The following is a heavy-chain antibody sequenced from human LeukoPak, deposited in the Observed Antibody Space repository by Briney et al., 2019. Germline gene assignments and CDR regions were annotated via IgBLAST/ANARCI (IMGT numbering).Heavy chain of an antibody. CDR2: ISSSSSHI. J-gene: IGHJ6*02. CDR3: ARAYDHFWSAYYRDYGMDD. V-gene: IGHV3-21*01. D-gene: IGHD3-3*01. CDR1: GFTFSSYT. Sequence: GGSLRLSCVASGFTFSSYTLSWVRQGPGKGLEWVSSISSSSSHIYYADSVKGRFTISRDNARNSVYLQTNSLRAEDTAVYYCARAYDHFWSAYYRDYGMDDWGQGTAVTVS.